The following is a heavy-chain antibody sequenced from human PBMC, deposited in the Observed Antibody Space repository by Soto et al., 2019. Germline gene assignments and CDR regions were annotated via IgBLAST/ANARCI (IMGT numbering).Heavy chain of an antibody. J-gene: IGHJ4*02. V-gene: IGHV3-30-3*01. CDR1: GFTFSDFE. D-gene: IGHD1-7*01. CDR2: ISYDGSNQ. CDR3: ARRTGTAPRFDY. Sequence: QVQLVESGGGVVQPGRSLRLSCSASGFTFSDFEMYWVRQAPGKGLDWVSFISYDGSNQYYAGSVKGRFTVSTDNSKNTLYLLINSLTPEDTAVYLCARRTGTAPRFDYWGQGTLVTVSS.